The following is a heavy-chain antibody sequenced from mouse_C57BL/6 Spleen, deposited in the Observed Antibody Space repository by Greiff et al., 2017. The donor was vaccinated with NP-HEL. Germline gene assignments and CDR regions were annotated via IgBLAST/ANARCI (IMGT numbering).Heavy chain of an antibody. Sequence: DVKLVESGGDLVKPGGSLKLSCAASGFTFSSYGMSWVRQTPDKRLEWVATISSGGSYTYYPDSVKGRFTISRDNAKNTLYLQMSSLKSEDTAMYYCARHKANWDYFDYWGQGTTLTVSS. V-gene: IGHV5-6*02. D-gene: IGHD4-1*01. CDR1: GFTFSSYG. CDR3: ARHKANWDYFDY. CDR2: ISSGGSYT. J-gene: IGHJ2*01.